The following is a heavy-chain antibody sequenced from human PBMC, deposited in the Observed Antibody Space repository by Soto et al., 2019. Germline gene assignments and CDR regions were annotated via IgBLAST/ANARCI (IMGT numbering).Heavy chain of an antibody. CDR2: ISYDGSSN. CDR3: ASGSYFPDS. J-gene: IGHJ4*02. V-gene: IGHV3-30*04. CDR1: GFTFNIYA. D-gene: IGHD3-10*01. Sequence: QVQLVESGGGVVQPGRSLRLSCAASGFTFNIYAMHWVRQAPGKGLEWVALISYDGSSNHYADSVKGRFTISRDNSKSTLYLHMNSLTAEDTAVYYCASGSYFPDSWGQGTLVTVSS.